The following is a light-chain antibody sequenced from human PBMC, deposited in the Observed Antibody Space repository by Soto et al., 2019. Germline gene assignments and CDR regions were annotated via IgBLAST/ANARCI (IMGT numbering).Light chain of an antibody. CDR1: QGISSY. J-gene: IGKJ1*01. V-gene: IGKV1-8*01. CDR2: AAS. CDR3: QQYYSSPVA. Sequence: AIRMTQSPSSFSASTGDRVTITCRASQGISSYLAWYQQKPGKAPKLLIYAASTLQSGVPSRFSGSGSGTDSTLTISCLQSEDLATYYCQQYYSSPVAFGQGTKVEIK.